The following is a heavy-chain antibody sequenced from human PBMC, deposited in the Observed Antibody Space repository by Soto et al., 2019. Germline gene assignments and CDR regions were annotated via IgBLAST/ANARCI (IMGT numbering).Heavy chain of an antibody. CDR1: GYTFTAYA. J-gene: IGHJ4*02. CDR2: INAGNGNT. CDR3: ARSAVSPFGGLIGPFDY. V-gene: IGHV1-3*01. Sequence: XSVKVSFNASGYTFTAYAIHLVRHSPGQRLEWMGWINAGNGNTKSSQKFQGRVTITRDTSASTAYMELSSLRSEETAVYYCARSAVSPFGGLIGPFDYWGQGNLVTVSS. D-gene: IGHD3-16*02.